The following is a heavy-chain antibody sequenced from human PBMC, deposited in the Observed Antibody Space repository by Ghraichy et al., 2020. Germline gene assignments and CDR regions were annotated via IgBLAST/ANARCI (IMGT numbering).Heavy chain of an antibody. V-gene: IGHV4-39*01. CDR3: ARHFGWGSYYNPLDF. D-gene: IGHD3-10*01. Sequence: SETLSLTYSVSGDSIKTNNHYWAWIRQPPGKGLEWIGSVSDSGSAYYNSSLKSRITISVYMSKNQISLKVISVTAADTASYFCARHFGWGSYYNPLDFWGQGTQVTVSA. CDR2: VSDSGSA. CDR1: GDSIKTNNHY. J-gene: IGHJ4*02.